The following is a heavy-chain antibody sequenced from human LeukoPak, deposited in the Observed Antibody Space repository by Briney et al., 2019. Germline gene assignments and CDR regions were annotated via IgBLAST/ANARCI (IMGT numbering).Heavy chain of an antibody. CDR1: GGSFSGYY. CDR3: ARRYYYDSSGYYFGLRPFDY. Sequence: SETLSLTCAVYGGSFSGYYWSWIRQPPGKGLEWIGEINHSGSTNYNPSLKSRVTIPVDTSKNQFSLKLSSVTAADTAVYYCARRYYYDSSGYYFGLRPFDYWGQGTLVTVSS. CDR2: INHSGST. J-gene: IGHJ4*02. D-gene: IGHD3-22*01. V-gene: IGHV4-34*01.